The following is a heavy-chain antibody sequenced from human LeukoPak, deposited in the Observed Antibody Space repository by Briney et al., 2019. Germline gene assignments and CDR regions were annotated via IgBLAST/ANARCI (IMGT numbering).Heavy chain of an antibody. Sequence: PSETLSLTCTVSGGSISSYYWSWIRQPPGKGLEWIGYIYYSGSTNYNPSLKSRVTISVDTSKNQFSLKLSSVTAADTAVYYGARLDEYYDIWTGYYPAHWFDPWGQGTLVTVSS. D-gene: IGHD3-9*01. CDR2: IYYSGST. CDR3: ARLDEYYDIWTGYYPAHWFDP. V-gene: IGHV4-59*01. J-gene: IGHJ5*02. CDR1: GGSISSYY.